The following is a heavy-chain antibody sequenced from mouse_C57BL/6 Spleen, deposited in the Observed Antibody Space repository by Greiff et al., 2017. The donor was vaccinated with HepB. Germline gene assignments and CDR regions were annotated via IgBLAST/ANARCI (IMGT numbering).Heavy chain of an antibody. V-gene: IGHV1-80*01. CDR1: GYAFSSYW. CDR3: ARDRYDYDGAYAMDY. J-gene: IGHJ4*01. D-gene: IGHD2-4*01. Sequence: QVQLQQSGAELVKPGASVKISCKASGYAFSSYWMNWVKQRPGKGLEWIGQIYPGDGDTNYNGKFKGKATMTADKSYSTAYMQLNSRTSEDAAVYFCARDRYDYDGAYAMDYWGQGTSVTVSS. CDR2: IYPGDGDT.